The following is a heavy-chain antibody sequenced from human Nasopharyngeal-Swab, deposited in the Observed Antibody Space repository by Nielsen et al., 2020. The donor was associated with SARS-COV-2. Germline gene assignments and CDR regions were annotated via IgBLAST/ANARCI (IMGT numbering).Heavy chain of an antibody. V-gene: IGHV4-61*08. CDR1: GGSISSGDYY. J-gene: IGHJ4*02. D-gene: IGHD1-1*01. Sequence: SETLSLTCTVSGGSISSGDYYWSWIRQPPGKGLEWIGYIYYSGSTNYNPSLKSRVTISVDTSKNQFSLKLSSVTAADTAVYYCARIGGDWNDDYWGQGTLVTVSS. CDR3: ARIGGDWNDDY. CDR2: IYYSGST.